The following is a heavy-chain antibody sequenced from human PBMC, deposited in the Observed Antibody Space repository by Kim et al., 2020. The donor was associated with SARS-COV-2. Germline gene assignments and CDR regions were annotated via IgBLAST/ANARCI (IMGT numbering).Heavy chain of an antibody. Sequence: GGSLRLSCAASGFTFSSYSMNWVRQAPGKGLEWISYIVTNTTYADSVKGRFTISRDNAKNSLYLQMNSLRDEDTAVYYCVRDLNCAFDIWGQGTMVTVSS. V-gene: IGHV3-48*02. CDR3: VRDLNCAFDI. J-gene: IGHJ3*02. CDR2: IVTNTT. CDR1: GFTFSSYS.